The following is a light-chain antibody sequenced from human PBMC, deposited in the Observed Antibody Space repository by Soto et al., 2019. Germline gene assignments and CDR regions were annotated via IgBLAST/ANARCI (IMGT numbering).Light chain of an antibody. J-gene: IGLJ1*01. CDR3: GSYTTSSTLYV. CDR2: DVS. Sequence: QSALTQPASVSGSPGQPITISYTGTSSDVGGYNYVSWYQQHPGKAPKVMIYDVSNRPSGVSNRFSGSKSGNTASLTISGLQAEDEADYYCGSYTTSSTLYVFGTGTKLTVL. V-gene: IGLV2-14*01. CDR1: SSDVGGYNY.